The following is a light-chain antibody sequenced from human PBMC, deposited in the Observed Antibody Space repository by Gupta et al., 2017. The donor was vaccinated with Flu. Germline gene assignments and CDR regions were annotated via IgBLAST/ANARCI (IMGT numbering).Light chain of an antibody. CDR1: ALAKKY. CDR2: EDN. V-gene: IGLV3-10*01. CDR3: YAADNTANSACV. Sequence: QTARTTCSAAALAKKYDYCCQQKPAQAPVLLIYEDNKRLSASPEGVSGSSSGTTSTFTISGAQVAEEAAYYCYAADNTANSACVFGGGTKLTVL. J-gene: IGLJ3*02.